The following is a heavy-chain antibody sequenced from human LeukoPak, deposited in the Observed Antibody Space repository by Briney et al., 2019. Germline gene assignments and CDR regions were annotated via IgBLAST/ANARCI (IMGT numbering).Heavy chain of an antibody. CDR2: ISYDGSNK. D-gene: IGHD5-18*01. V-gene: IGHV3-30*04. CDR1: GFTFSSYA. Sequence: GRSLRLSCAASGFTFSSYAMHWVRQAPGKGLEWVAVISYDGSNKYYADSVKGRFTISRDNSKNTLYLQMNSLRAEDTAVYYCARERGYGYGPHYFDYWGQGPLVTVSS. CDR3: ARERGYGYGPHYFDY. J-gene: IGHJ4*02.